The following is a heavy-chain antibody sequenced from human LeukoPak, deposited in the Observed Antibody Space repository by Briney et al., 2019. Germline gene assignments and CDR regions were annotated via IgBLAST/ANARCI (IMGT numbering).Heavy chain of an antibody. Sequence: SETLSPTRTVSLDSTTSNFWSWVCQPPGKGLEWIGEIHRSGSPNYNPSLQSRVTISIDRSRNQIVLELSSVTAADTAVYYCAREILGGFNPGAYWGQGTLVTVSS. D-gene: IGHD1-14*01. CDR2: IHRSGSP. CDR3: AREILGGFNPGAY. J-gene: IGHJ4*02. V-gene: IGHV4-4*02. CDR1: LDSTTSNF.